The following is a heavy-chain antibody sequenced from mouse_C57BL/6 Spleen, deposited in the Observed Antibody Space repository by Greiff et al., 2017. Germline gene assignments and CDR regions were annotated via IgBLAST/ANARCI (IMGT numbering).Heavy chain of an antibody. CDR2: SSNKANDYTT. CDR1: GFTFSDFY. V-gene: IGHV7-1*01. CDR3: ARDDEGGYFDV. J-gene: IGHJ1*03. Sequence: EVQLMESGGGLVQSGRSLRLSCATSGFTFSDFYMAWVRQAPGKGLEWIAASSNKANDYTTEYSASVKGRFIVSRDTSQSILYLQMNALRAEDTAIYYCARDDEGGYFDVWGTGTTVTVSS.